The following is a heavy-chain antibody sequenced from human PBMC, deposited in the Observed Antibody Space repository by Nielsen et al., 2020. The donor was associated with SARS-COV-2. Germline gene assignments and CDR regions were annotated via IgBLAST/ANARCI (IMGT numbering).Heavy chain of an antibody. CDR2: INTNTGNP. CDR3: ARDPDPHYPGYYYYGMDV. Sequence: ASVKVSCKASGYTFTSYGISWVRQAPGQGLEWMGWINTNTGNPTYAQGFTGRFVFSLDTSVSTAYLQISSLKAEDTAVYYCARDPDPHYPGYYYYGMDVWGQGTTVTVSS. V-gene: IGHV7-4-1*02. D-gene: IGHD2-8*02. CDR1: GYTFTSYG. J-gene: IGHJ6*02.